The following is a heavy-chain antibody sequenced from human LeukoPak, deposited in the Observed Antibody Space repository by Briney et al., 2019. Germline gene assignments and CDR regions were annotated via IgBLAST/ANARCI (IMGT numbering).Heavy chain of an antibody. D-gene: IGHD2-2*01. V-gene: IGHV4-38-2*01. Sequence: SETLSLTCAVSGYFISSGYYWDWIRPPPGKGLEWIGSIDHSGSTYYSPSLQSRVTISVDTSKNQFSLKLSSVTAADTAMYHCARHSGGYCRSSSCLFFQYWGQGTLVAASS. CDR3: ARHSGGYCRSSSCLFFQY. J-gene: IGHJ4*02. CDR1: GYFISSGYY. CDR2: IDHSGST.